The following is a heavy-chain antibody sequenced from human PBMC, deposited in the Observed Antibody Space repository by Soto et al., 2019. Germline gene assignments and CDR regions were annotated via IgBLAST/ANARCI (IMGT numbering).Heavy chain of an antibody. CDR2: IYPSGST. J-gene: IGHJ4*02. V-gene: IGHV4-4*02. CDR3: ATLLSASTPVDY. CDR1: GGSISSNNW. D-gene: IGHD2-15*01. Sequence: QVQLQESGPGLVKPSGTLSLTCVVSGGSISSNNWWSWVRQPPGKGLEWIGEIYPSGSTNYNPSLKSRVTISVGKPKNQFSLKLSSVTAADTAVYYCATLLSASTPVDYWGQGTLVTVSS.